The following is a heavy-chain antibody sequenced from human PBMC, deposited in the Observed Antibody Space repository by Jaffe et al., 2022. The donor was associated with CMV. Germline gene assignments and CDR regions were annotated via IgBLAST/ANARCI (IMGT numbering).Heavy chain of an antibody. D-gene: IGHD6-13*01. CDR3: AKDHHDSSSWYKVFYYFDY. J-gene: IGHJ4*02. V-gene: IGHV3-23*01. Sequence: EVQLLESGGGLVQPGGSLRLSCAASGFTFSSYAMSWVRQAPGKGLEWVSAISGSGGSTYYADSVKGRFTISRDNSKNTLYLQMNSLRAEDTAVYYCAKDHHDSSSWYKVFYYFDYWGQGTLVTVSS. CDR1: GFTFSSYA. CDR2: ISGSGGST.